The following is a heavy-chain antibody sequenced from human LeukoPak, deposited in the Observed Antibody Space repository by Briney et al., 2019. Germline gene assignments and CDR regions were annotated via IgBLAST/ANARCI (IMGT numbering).Heavy chain of an antibody. CDR2: INPNSGGT. Sequence: ASVKVSCKASGYTFTGYYMHWVPQAPGQGLEWMGWINPNSGGTNYAQKFQGGVTMTRDTSISTAYMELSRLRSDDTAVYYCAREIAAAGTPYYYFDYWGQGTLVTVSS. CDR3: AREIAAAGTPYYYFDY. D-gene: IGHD6-13*01. CDR1: GYTFTGYY. V-gene: IGHV1-2*02. J-gene: IGHJ4*02.